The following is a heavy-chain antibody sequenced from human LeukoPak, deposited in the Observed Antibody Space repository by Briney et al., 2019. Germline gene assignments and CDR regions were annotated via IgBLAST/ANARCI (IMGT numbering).Heavy chain of an antibody. CDR2: IFYSGTT. CDR1: GASLSSASYY. V-gene: IGHV4-39*07. CDR3: YRN. Sequence: AETLSLTCTVSGASLSSASYYWGWIRQPPGKGLEWIGNIFYSGTTHYNPSLKSRVTISVDTSKSQISLRVRSVYYCARVYEHSYRNWGQGTLVTVSS. D-gene: IGHD5-18*01. J-gene: IGHJ4*02.